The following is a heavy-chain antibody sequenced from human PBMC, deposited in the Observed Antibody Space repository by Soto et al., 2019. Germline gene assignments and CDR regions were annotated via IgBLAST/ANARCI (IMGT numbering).Heavy chain of an antibody. Sequence: ASVKVSCKASGYTFTTYAMHWVRQAPGQRPEWKGWINAGNGNARYSQKFQGRVTITRDTSASTAYMELSSLRSEDTAVYYCARDPALFRGTYFDYWGQGTLVTVSS. D-gene: IGHD2-21*01. CDR1: GYTFTTYA. V-gene: IGHV1-3*01. J-gene: IGHJ4*02. CDR2: INAGNGNA. CDR3: ARDPALFRGTYFDY.